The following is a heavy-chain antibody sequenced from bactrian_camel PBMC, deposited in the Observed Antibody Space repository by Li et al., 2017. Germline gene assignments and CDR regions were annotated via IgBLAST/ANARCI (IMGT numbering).Heavy chain of an antibody. V-gene: IGHV3S63*01. Sequence: HVQLVESGGGSVQAGGSLRLSCVASGDTIGRYCMGWFRQIPGKEREGVAGIRTGYPFTSDYHASVEGRFTISQDNAKNAVYLQMDSLQPEDTAMYYCAARSVGWCPLFEHWLGKRAYTPGGYFATWGQGTQVTVS. D-gene: IGHD1*01. CDR1: GDTIGRYC. CDR3: AARSVGWCPLFEHWLGKRAYTPGGYFAT. CDR2: IRTGYPFTS. J-gene: IGHJ6*01.